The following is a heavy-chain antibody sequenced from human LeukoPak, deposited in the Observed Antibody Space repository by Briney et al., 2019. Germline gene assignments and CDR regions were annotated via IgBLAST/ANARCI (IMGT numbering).Heavy chain of an antibody. D-gene: IGHD4-17*01. Sequence: PGGSLRLSCAAYGMHWVRQAPGKGLEWVDGSNKHYADSVKGRFTISRDNSKNTLYLQMNSLRAEDTAVYYCAKDNAHYGDYDLLFDYWGQGTLVTVSS. CDR2: GSNK. J-gene: IGHJ4*02. CDR1: G. CDR3: AKDNAHYGDYDLLFDY. V-gene: IGHV3-30*02.